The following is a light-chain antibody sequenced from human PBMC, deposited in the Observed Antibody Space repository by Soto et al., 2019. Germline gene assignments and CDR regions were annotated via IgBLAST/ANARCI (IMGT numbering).Light chain of an antibody. Sequence: QSALTQPASVSGSPGQSITISCTGTSSDVGGYNYVSWYQQHPGKAPKLMIYEVSNRPSGVSNRFSGSKSGNTASLTISGLQAEDEADYYCSSYTSSSTLRVFGTGTKLTVL. V-gene: IGLV2-14*01. CDR1: SSDVGGYNY. CDR2: EVS. CDR3: SSYTSSSTLRV. J-gene: IGLJ1*01.